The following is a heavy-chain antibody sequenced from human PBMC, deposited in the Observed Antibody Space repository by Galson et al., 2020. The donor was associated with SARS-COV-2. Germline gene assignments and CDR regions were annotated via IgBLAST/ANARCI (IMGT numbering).Heavy chain of an antibody. CDR2: IWYDGSNK. V-gene: IGHV3-33*06. CDR3: AKDQYYDFWSGYYADY. Sequence: GESLKISCAASGFTFSSYGMHWVRQAPGKGLEWVAVIWYDGSNKYYADSVKGRFTISRDNSKNTLYLQMNSLRAEDTAVYYCAKDQYYDFWSGYYADYWGQGTLVTVSS. D-gene: IGHD3-3*01. CDR1: GFTFSSYG. J-gene: IGHJ4*02.